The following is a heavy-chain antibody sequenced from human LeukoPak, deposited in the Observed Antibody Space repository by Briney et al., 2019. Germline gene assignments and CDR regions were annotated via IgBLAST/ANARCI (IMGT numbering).Heavy chain of an antibody. CDR3: ATDSAMVRDYYYYMDV. CDR1: GYTFTNYY. D-gene: IGHD5-18*01. V-gene: IGHV1-46*01. Sequence: ASVKVSCKASGYTFTNYYIHWVRQAPGHGLEWLGISNPSGDSTNYAQKFQGRVTMTRDTSTSTVYMELSSLRSEDTAVYYCATDSAMVRDYYYYMDVWGKGTTVTVSS. J-gene: IGHJ6*03. CDR2: SNPSGDST.